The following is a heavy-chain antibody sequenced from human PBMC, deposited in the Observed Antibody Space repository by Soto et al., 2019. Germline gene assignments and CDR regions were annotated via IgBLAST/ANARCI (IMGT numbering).Heavy chain of an antibody. V-gene: IGHV1-24*01. CDR1: GYTLTELS. CDR3: ATSKKTQWLAIFDY. CDR2: FDPEDGET. Sequence: ASVKVSCKVSGYTLTELSMHWVRQAPGKGLEWMGGFDPEDGETIYAQKFQGRVTMTEDTSTDTAYMELSSLRSEDTAVYYCATSKKTQWLAIFDYWGQGTLVTVSS. J-gene: IGHJ4*02. D-gene: IGHD6-19*01.